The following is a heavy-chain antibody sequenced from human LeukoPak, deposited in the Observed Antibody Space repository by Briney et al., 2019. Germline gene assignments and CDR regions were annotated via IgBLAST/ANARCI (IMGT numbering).Heavy chain of an antibody. CDR2: IYSGGST. Sequence: PGGSLRLSCAASGFTFSSYAMSWVRQAPGKGLEWVSVIYSGGSTYYADSVKGRFTISRDNSKNTLYLQMNSLRAEDTAVYYCVREGDSSGYLGYYGMDVWGQGTTVTVSS. V-gene: IGHV3-53*01. D-gene: IGHD6-19*01. CDR1: GFTFSSYA. J-gene: IGHJ6*02. CDR3: VREGDSSGYLGYYGMDV.